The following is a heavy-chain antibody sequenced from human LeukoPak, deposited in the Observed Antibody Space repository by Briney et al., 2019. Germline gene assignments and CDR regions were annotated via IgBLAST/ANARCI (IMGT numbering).Heavy chain of an antibody. J-gene: IGHJ4*02. CDR3: AKGFYYYDSSGYSLFDY. CDR1: GYSISSGYF. D-gene: IGHD3-22*01. CDR2: IYQRATV. Sequence: SETLSLTCNVSGYSISSGYFWGWVRQAPGKGLEWIGSIYQRATVHYNPSLKSRVTISLDTSKNHFSLNLRSMQASDTAVYYCAKGFYYYDSSGYSLFDYWGQGTLVTVSS. V-gene: IGHV4-38-2*02.